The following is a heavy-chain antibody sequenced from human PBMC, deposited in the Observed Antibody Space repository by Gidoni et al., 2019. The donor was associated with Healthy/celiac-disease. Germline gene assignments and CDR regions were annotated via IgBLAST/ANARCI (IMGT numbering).Heavy chain of an antibody. Sequence: QVQLQQWGAGRVTPSETLSPTCAVYGGSFIGYYWSWIRQPPGKGREWIGEINHSGSTNYNPSHKSRGTISVDTSKNQCSVKLSSGTAADTAVYYCARGGGEITMVRGVIYDYWGQGTLVTVSS. CDR2: INHSGST. CDR3: ARGGGEITMVRGVIYDY. CDR1: GGSFIGYY. J-gene: IGHJ4*02. V-gene: IGHV4-34*01. D-gene: IGHD3-10*01.